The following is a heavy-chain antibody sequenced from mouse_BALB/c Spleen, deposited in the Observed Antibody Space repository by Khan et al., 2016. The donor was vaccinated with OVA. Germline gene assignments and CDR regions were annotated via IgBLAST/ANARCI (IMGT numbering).Heavy chain of an antibody. J-gene: IGHJ4*01. Sequence: QMQLEESGPGLVAPSQSLSITCTVSGFSLTSYGVHWVRQPPGKGLEWLVVIWSDGSTNYNSVLKSRLSISKDNSKSQVFLKMNSLQTDDTAIYYCAIWFDAYSSPDAIDDVGQGTPVTVSS. CDR2: IWSDGST. CDR3: AIWFDAYSSPDAIDD. V-gene: IGHV2-6*02. D-gene: IGHD2-2*01. CDR1: GFSLTSYG.